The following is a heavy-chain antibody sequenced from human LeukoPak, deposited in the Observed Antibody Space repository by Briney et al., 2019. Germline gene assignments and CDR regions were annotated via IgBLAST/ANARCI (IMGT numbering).Heavy chain of an antibody. CDR3: ARLGYCSSTSCHLSWFDP. CDR2: ISYSGST. D-gene: IGHD2-2*01. V-gene: IGHV4-39*01. Sequence: SETLSLTCTVSGGSISGYNYYWGWIRHPAGKGLEWIGSISYSGSTYYNPSLKSRVIISVDTSKNQFSLKVNSVTAADTAVYYCARLGYCSSTSCHLSWFDPWGQGTLVAVSS. J-gene: IGHJ5*02. CDR1: GGSISGYNYY.